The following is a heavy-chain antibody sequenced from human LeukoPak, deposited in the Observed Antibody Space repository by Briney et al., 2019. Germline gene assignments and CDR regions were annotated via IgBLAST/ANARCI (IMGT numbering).Heavy chain of an antibody. CDR2: ISNNGGYT. CDR1: GFTVSSNY. Sequence: GGSLRLSCAASGFTVSSNYMSWVRQAPGKGLEWVSAISNNGGYTYYADSVQGRFTISRDNSKSKLCLQMHSLRAEDTAVYYFAKQLGYCSDGSCYFPYWGQGTLVTVSS. D-gene: IGHD2-15*01. V-gene: IGHV3-53*01. CDR3: AKQLGYCSDGSCYFPY. J-gene: IGHJ4*02.